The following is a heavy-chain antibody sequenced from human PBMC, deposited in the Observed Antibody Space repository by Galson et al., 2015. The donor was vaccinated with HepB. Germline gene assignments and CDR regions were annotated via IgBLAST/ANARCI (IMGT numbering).Heavy chain of an antibody. CDR2: ISGYSSNT. V-gene: IGHV1-18*01. CDR3: ARGRYSNSCPDY. J-gene: IGHJ4*02. D-gene: IGHD6-6*01. Sequence: SVKVSCKASGYSHSNYGISWVRQAPGQGLQWVGWISGYSSNTDYAQTLQGRVTMTTDISTSTAYMELRSLRSDDTAVYYCARGRYSNSCPDYWGQGTLVTVS. CDR1: GYSHSNYG.